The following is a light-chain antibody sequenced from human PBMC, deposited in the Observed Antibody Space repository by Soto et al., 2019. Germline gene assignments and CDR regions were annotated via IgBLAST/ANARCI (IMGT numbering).Light chain of an antibody. CDR3: QQFHAYPWS. CDR2: TAS. Sequence: DIQLTQSPSFLSASVGDRVTITGRASQGITNYLASYQQKPGKAPKPLIYTASTLQSGVPSRFSGSGAGTEFTLTFTGLQPEDFATYFGQQFHAYPWSFGQGTKGE. CDR1: QGITNY. J-gene: IGKJ1*01. V-gene: IGKV1-9*01.